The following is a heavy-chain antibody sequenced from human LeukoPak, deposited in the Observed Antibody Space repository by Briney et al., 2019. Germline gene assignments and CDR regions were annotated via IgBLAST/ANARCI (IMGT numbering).Heavy chain of an antibody. CDR3: ARSGRYLDC. J-gene: IGHJ4*02. D-gene: IGHD2-15*01. CDR2: ISNSGTNI. V-gene: IGHV3-48*03. CDR1: GFTFSSYE. Sequence: PGGSLRLSCAASGFTFSSYEMNWVRQAPGKGLEWISYISNSGTNIYYPDSVKGRFTISRDNAKNSLYLQMNSLRAEDTAVYYCARSGRYLDCWGQGTLVTVSS.